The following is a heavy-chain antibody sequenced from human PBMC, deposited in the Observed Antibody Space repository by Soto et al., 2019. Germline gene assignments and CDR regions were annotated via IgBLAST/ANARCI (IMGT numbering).Heavy chain of an antibody. CDR3: AKSSLVWD. CDR1: GFIFSSYG. CDR2: ISYDGSNK. V-gene: IGHV3-30*18. J-gene: IGHJ4*02. Sequence: QVQLVESGGGVVQPGRSLRLSCAASGFIFSSYGMHWVRQAPGKGLEWVAVISYDGSNKYYADSVKGRFTISRDNSKNTLYLQINSLRAEGTAVYYCAKSSLVWDWGQGTLVTVSS. D-gene: IGHD2-8*02.